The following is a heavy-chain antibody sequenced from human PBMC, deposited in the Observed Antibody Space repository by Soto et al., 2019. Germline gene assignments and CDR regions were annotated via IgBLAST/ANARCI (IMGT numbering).Heavy chain of an antibody. D-gene: IGHD6-6*01. Sequence: SEALSLTCAVSGGSISSSNWWSLVRHPPGKGLEWIGEIYHSGSTNYNPSLKSRVTISVDKSKNQFSLKLSSVTAADTAVYYCARDLRSSSSYYAFDIWGQGTMVTVSS. CDR1: GGSISSSNW. CDR3: ARDLRSSSSYYAFDI. J-gene: IGHJ3*02. V-gene: IGHV4-4*02. CDR2: IYHSGST.